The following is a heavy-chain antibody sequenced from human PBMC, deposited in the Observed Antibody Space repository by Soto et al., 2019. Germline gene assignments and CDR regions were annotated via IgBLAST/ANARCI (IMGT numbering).Heavy chain of an antibody. CDR2: ISASGGNI. V-gene: IGHV3-23*01. CDR1: GFTFRTYP. J-gene: IGHJ4*02. CDR3: AQILPTSATGY. Sequence: PGGSLRLSCRSSGFTFRTYPMTLVRQAPGKELEWVSSISASGGNIYYADPVKGRFTISRDNSKNSLYLQMNSLRAEATAMYYCAQILPTSATGYWGQGT.